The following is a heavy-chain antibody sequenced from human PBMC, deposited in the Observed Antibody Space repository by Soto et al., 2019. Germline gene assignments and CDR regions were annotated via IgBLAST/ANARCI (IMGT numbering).Heavy chain of an antibody. J-gene: IGHJ4*02. CDR3: ARGYCSSSGCSHYFDY. Sequence: QVQLVQSGAEVKKPGASVKVSCKASGYTFPGNYMHWVRQAPGQGLEWMALINPTSGGTNYAQKFQGRVTMTWYTSISTAYMELSRLRSDDTAIYYCARGYCSSSGCSHYFDYWGQGTLVTVSS. CDR1: GYTFPGNY. CDR2: INPTSGGT. D-gene: IGHD2-2*01. V-gene: IGHV1-2*02.